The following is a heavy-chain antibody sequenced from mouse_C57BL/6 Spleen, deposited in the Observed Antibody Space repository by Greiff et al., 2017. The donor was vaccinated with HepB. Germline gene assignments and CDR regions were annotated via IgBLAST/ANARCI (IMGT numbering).Heavy chain of an antibody. V-gene: IGHV1-74*01. CDR3: AMVTTVVVHFDY. Sequence: QVQLQQPGAELVKPGASVKVSCKASGYTFTSYWMHWVKQRPGQGLEWIGRIHPSDSDTNYNQKFKGKATLTVDKSSSTAYMPLSSLTSAGSAVYYVAMVTTVVVHFDYWGQGTTLTVSS. D-gene: IGHD1-1*01. J-gene: IGHJ2*01. CDR2: IHPSDSDT. CDR1: GYTFTSYW.